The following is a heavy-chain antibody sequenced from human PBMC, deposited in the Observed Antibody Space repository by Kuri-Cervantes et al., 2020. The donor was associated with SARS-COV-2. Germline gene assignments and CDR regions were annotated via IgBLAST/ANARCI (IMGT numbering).Heavy chain of an antibody. CDR2: IFYSGSI. D-gene: IGHD5-24*01. Sequence: SETLSLTCNVSGGSISSTSSYWGWVRQPPGKGLEWIATIFYSGSIYYNPSLRGRVTISVDTSNNQFSLKVTSVTAADTAVYYCASLLLWQQFAHWGQGILVTVSS. CDR3: ASLLLWQQFAH. V-gene: IGHV4-39*01. J-gene: IGHJ4*02. CDR1: GGSISSTSSY.